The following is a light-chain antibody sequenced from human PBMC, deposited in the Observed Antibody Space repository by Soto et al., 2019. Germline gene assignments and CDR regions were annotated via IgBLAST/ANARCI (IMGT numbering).Light chain of an antibody. CDR2: AAS. CDR3: QQSYSTPYT. Sequence: DIQMTQSPSSLSASVGDRVTITCRASQSISSSLNWYQQKPGKAPKILIHAASSLQSGVPSRFSGSGSGTAFTLTINSLQPEDFASYYCQQSYSTPYTFGQGTKLEIK. V-gene: IGKV1-39*01. J-gene: IGKJ2*01. CDR1: QSISSS.